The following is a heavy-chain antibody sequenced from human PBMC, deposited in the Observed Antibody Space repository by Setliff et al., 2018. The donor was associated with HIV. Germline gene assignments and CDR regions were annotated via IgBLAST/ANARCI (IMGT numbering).Heavy chain of an antibody. CDR1: GYTLTEVS. CDR3: VVGGSSWYADYHYYYMDI. CDR2: IPLFGTA. J-gene: IGHJ6*03. D-gene: IGHD6-13*01. V-gene: IGHV1-69*13. Sequence: ASVKVSCKVSGYTLTEVSIHWVRQAPGQGLEWMGGIPLFGTANYAQKFQGRVRITADESTGTAYMELRTLKFEDTAMYYCVVGGSSWYADYHYYYMDIWGTGTTVTVSS.